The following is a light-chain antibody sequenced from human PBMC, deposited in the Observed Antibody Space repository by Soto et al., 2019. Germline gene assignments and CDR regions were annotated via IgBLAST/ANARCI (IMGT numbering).Light chain of an antibody. CDR3: QQANSCPIT. Sequence: DLQMTQSPSSVSASVGDRVTITCRASQGISAWLAWYQQKPGKAPKLLIYAASRLQSGVPSRFSGSGFGKDFTLTVSSQPPEDFATYYCQQANSCPITFGPGTRLEIK. V-gene: IGKV1D-12*01. CDR2: AAS. CDR1: QGISAW. J-gene: IGKJ5*01.